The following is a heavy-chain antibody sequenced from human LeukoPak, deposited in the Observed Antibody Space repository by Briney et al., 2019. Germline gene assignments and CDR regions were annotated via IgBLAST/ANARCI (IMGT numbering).Heavy chain of an antibody. CDR2: FYDSGDF. V-gene: IGHV4-59*08. J-gene: IGHJ3*02. Sequence: SETLSLSCTVSGDSISGHHWTWIRQPPGAGLEWIGYFYDSGDFNYNPSLKSRVSISTDMSNNQFSLTMSSVIVADTAMYYCARLLRPGGRKGDAFDIWGQGTLVTVSS. CDR3: ARLLRPGGRKGDAFDI. CDR1: GDSISGHH. D-gene: IGHD1-26*01.